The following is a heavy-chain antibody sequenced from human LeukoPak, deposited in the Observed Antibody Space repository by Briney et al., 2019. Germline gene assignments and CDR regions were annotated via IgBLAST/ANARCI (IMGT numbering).Heavy chain of an antibody. CDR2: MYYRGTT. J-gene: IGHJ4*02. CDR1: GVSISSSSYY. CDR3: VREYSRSVVAGSRPDL. V-gene: IGHV4-39*02. Sequence: SKTLSLACSVSGVSISSSSYYWGWIRQSPGKGLEWIGSMYYRGTTYENSSLKSRVTLSIDTSKNQFSLKLTSVTAADTAVYYCVREYSRSVVAGSRPDLWGQGLLVTVSS. D-gene: IGHD2-21*01.